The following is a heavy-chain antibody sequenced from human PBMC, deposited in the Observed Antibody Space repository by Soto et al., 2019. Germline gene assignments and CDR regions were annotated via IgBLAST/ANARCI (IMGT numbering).Heavy chain of an antibody. CDR2: IRNTPYGGTT. CDR1: GFSFSEHA. CDR3: SRGTFGYYRX. Sequence: GGSLRLSCNCSGFSFSEHAMTWVRQAPGKGLEWVFFIRNTPYGGTTDYAASVRGRFTISRDDSASIAYLQMNSLKTEDSGLYYCSRGTFGYYRXWGPVTLVTVSX. V-gene: IGHV3-49*04. D-gene: IGHD2-2*03. J-gene: IGHJ4*02.